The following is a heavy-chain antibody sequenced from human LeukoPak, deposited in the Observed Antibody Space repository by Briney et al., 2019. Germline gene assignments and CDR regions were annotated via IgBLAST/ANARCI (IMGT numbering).Heavy chain of an antibody. V-gene: IGHV3-33*01. CDR3: ARSDGIAAAGPFDY. Sequence: GGSLRLSCAASGFTFSGYAMHWVRQAPGKGLEWVAVTWFDGSKKYYEESVKGRFTISRDNSKNTLYLQVNSLRAEDTAVYFCARSDGIAAAGPFDYWGQGTLVTVSS. CDR2: TWFDGSKK. CDR1: GFTFSGYA. J-gene: IGHJ4*02. D-gene: IGHD6-13*01.